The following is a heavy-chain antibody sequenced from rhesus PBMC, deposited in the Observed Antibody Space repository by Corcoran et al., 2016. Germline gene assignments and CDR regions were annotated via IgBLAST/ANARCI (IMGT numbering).Heavy chain of an antibody. CDR2: IGGSSGST. J-gene: IGHJ4*01. CDR1: VASISGYY. CDR3: ARAPRGSSGWSFDY. V-gene: IGHV4-127*01. Sequence: QVQLQESGPGVVMHSETLSLTCAVSVASISGYYLCRWIRQPPGKGLEWIGYIGGSSGSTNYNPSLKSRVTISKDTSKNQFSLKLSSVTAADTAVYYCARAPRGSSGWSFDYWGQGVLVTVSS. D-gene: IGHD6S26*01.